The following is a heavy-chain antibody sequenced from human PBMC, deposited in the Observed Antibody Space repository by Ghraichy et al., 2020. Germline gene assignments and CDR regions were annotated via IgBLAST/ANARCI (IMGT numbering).Heavy chain of an antibody. D-gene: IGHD1-26*01. CDR2: ISSSSSYT. Sequence: GGSLRLSCAASGFTFSDYYMSWIRQAPGKGLEWVSYISSSSSYTNYADSVKGRFTISRDNAKNSLYLQMNSLRAEDTAVYYCARGVGGSPTLKYDAFDIWGQGTMVTVSS. CDR3: ARGVGGSPTLKYDAFDI. CDR1: GFTFSDYY. V-gene: IGHV3-11*06. J-gene: IGHJ3*02.